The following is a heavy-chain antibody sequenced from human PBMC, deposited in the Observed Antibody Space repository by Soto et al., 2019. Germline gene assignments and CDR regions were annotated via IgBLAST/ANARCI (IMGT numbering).Heavy chain of an antibody. CDR2: IYHSVST. D-gene: IGHD6-19*01. Sequence: PSETLSLTCAVSGGSISSSNWWSWVRQPPGKGLEWIGEIYHSVSTNYNPSLKSRVTISVDKSKNQFSLKLSSVTAADTAVYYCARKHRRQWLVRNSFYPWGEGTMVTV. V-gene: IGHV4-4*02. CDR1: GGSISSSNW. J-gene: IGHJ5*02. CDR3: ARKHRRQWLVRNSFYP.